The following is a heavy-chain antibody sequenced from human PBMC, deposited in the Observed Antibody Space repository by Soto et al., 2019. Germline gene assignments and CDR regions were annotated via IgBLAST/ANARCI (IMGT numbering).Heavy chain of an antibody. CDR2: IIPILGMS. CDR1: GGTFTSYT. V-gene: IGHV1-69*02. J-gene: IGHJ4*02. D-gene: IGHD3-10*01. CDR3: ARSYGSGSRPFDY. Sequence: QVHLLQSGAEMKKPGSSVKVSCTAFGGTFTSYTFNWVRQAPGQRLEWRGRIIPILGMSSSAHNFQGRLTMIADKSTNTSYMVLSSLTSDDTAIYYCARSYGSGSRPFDYWGQGTLVTVSS.